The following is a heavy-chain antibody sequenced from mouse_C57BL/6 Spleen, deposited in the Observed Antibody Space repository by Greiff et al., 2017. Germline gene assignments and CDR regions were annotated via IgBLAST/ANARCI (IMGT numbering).Heavy chain of an antibody. CDR3: TLYGSKGLFDY. CDR2: IDPEDGDT. D-gene: IGHD2-2*01. Sequence: EVKLQESGAELVRPGASVKLSCTASGFNIKDYYMHWVKQRPEQGLEWIGRIDPEDGDTEYAPKFQGKATMTADTSSNTAYLQLSSLTSEDTAVYYCTLYGSKGLFDYWGQGTTLTVSS. CDR1: GFNIKDYY. J-gene: IGHJ2*01. V-gene: IGHV14-1*01.